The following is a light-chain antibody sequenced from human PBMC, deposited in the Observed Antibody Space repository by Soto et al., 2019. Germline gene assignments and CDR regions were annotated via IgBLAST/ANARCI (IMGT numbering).Light chain of an antibody. Sequence: DIQMTQSPSSLSASVGDRVTITCRASQSISSYLNWYQQKPGKAPKLLIYAASSLQSGVPTRFSGSGSGTEFTLTISSLHPDDFATYYCQQYNILSTFGQGTNVDI. CDR3: QQYNILST. J-gene: IGKJ1*01. V-gene: IGKV1-39*01. CDR1: QSISSY. CDR2: AAS.